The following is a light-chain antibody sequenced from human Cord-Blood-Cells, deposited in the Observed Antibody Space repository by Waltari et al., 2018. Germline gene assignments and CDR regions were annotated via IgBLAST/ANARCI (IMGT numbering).Light chain of an antibody. Sequence: QSALTQPASVSGSPGQSITISCTGTSSDVGSYNLVSWSQQHPGKAPKLMIYDVSKRPSGVSNRFSGSQSGNAAALTSSGLQAEDEADYYCCSYAGSSTLVFGGGTKLTVL. CDR3: CSYAGSSTLV. CDR2: DVS. CDR1: SSDVGSYNL. V-gene: IGLV2-23*02. J-gene: IGLJ3*02.